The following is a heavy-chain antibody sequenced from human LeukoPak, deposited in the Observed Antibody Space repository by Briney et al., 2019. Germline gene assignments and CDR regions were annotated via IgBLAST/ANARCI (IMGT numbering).Heavy chain of an antibody. V-gene: IGHV4-39*01. J-gene: IGHJ4*02. CDR1: GGSISSSSYY. CDR3: ARLSYSSGWYFGY. CDR2: IYYSGST. D-gene: IGHD6-19*01. Sequence: TSETLSLTCTVSGGSISSSSYYWGWIRQPPGKGLEWIGSIYYSGSTYYNPSLKSRVTISVDTSKSQFSLKLSSVTAADTAVYYCARLSYSSGWYFGYWGQGTLVTVSS.